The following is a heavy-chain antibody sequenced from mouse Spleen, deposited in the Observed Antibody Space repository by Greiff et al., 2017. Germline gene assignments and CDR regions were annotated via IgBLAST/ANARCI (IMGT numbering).Heavy chain of an antibody. CDR3: ARDSSSTKWYFDV. Sequence: EVQLMESGPELVKPGASVTISCKASGYSFTDYNMNWVKQSNGKSLEWIGVINPNYGTNSYNQKFKGKATLTVDQSSSTAYMQLNSLTSEDSAVYYCARDSSSTKWYFDVWGAGTTVTVSS. D-gene: IGHD1-1*01. CDR2: INPNYGTN. CDR1: GYSFTDYN. J-gene: IGHJ1*01. V-gene: IGHV1-39*01.